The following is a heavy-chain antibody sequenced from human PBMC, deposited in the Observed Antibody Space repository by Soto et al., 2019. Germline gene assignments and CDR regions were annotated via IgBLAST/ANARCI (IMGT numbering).Heavy chain of an antibody. CDR2: ITSTSSAI. CDR3: ARDGKGAAYTHGPYYFDY. D-gene: IGHD1-1*01. J-gene: IGHJ4*02. Sequence: GGSLRLSCAASGFPFSFYSMNWVRQAPGKGLEWISYITSTSSAINYADSVRGRFTISRDNAMRSLFLHMNSLRDEDTAVYYCARDGKGAAYTHGPYYFDYWGQGALVTDSS. CDR1: GFPFSFYS. V-gene: IGHV3-48*02.